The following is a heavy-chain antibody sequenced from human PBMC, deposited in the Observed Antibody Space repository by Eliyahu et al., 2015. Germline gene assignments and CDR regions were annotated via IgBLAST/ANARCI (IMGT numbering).Heavy chain of an antibody. D-gene: IGHD1-26*01. V-gene: IGHV4-59*01. CDR3: ATGGRVGATYHFDY. J-gene: IGHJ4*02. CDR1: XXXXNNYY. CDR2: IYYSXDT. Sequence: QVQLQESCPGLVKPSETLSLTCXVSXXXXNNYYXSWIRLPPGKALEWIGYIYYSXDTNYNPSLKSRVTISIDMSKNQFSLRLSSVTAADTAVYYCATGGRVGATYHFDYWGQGALVTVSS.